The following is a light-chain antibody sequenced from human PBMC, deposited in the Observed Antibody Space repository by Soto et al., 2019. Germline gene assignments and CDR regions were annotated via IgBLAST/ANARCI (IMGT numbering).Light chain of an antibody. Sequence: LSASVGDRVTITCRASQNIGSWLAWYQQRPGKAPKLLIYDAADLESGVPSRFSGARSGREFTLTISGLQPDDSATYYCQQYHSFSWTFGQGTRWIS. CDR1: QNIGSW. CDR3: QQYHSFSWT. J-gene: IGKJ1*01. V-gene: IGKV1-5*01. CDR2: DAA.